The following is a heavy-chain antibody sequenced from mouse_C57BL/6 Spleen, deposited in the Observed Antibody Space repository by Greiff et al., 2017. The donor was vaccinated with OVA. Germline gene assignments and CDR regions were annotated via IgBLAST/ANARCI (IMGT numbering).Heavy chain of an antibody. CDR2: IRYDGSN. Sequence: EVQLQESGPGLVKPSQSLSLTCSVTGYSITSGSYWNWIRQFPGNKLEWMGYIRYDGSNNYNPSLINRISISRDTSKNQFILKLNSVTTEDTATYYCANYYGSSYDYYAMDYWGQGTSVTVSS. CDR3: ANYYGSSYDYYAMDY. CDR1: GYSITSGSY. J-gene: IGHJ4*01. D-gene: IGHD1-1*01. V-gene: IGHV3-6*01.